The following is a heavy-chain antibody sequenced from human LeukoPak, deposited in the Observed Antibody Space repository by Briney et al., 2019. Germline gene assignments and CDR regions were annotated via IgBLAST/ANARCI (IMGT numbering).Heavy chain of an antibody. CDR2: IYVTGT. Sequence: PSETLSPTFTVPGCPIGTYYWGWIPPSPGKGLEWIGYIYVTGTSNNPYLQSRVTISVDRSRNQFFLKLSFVIDAHTAVYYCARHIGGGIEDMDVWGKGTKVIVSS. CDR1: GCPIGTYY. J-gene: IGHJ6*03. CDR3: ARHIGGGIEDMDV. V-gene: IGHV4-59*08. D-gene: IGHD3-16*02.